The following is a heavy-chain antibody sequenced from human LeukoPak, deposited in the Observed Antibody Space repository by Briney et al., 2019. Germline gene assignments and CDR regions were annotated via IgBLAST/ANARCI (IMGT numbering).Heavy chain of an antibody. J-gene: IGHJ3*02. CDR1: GFTFSSYE. CDR3: ASESPYSSSWYDAFDI. CDR2: ISSSGSTI. D-gene: IGHD6-13*01. Sequence: GGSLRLSCAASGFTFSSYEMNWVRQAPGKGLEWVSYISSSGSTIYYADSVKGRFTISRDNAKNSLYLQMNSLRAEDTAVYYCASESPYSSSWYDAFDIWGQGTMVTVSS. V-gene: IGHV3-48*03.